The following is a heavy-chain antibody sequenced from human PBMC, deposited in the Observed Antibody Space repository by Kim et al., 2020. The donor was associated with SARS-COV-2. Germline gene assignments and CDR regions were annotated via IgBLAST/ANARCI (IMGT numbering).Heavy chain of an antibody. Sequence: SVKVSCKASGYTFTSYGISWVRQAPGQGLEWMGGIIPIFGTANYAQKFQGRVTITADESTSTAYMELSSLRSEDTAVYYCARWTYDSSGYPATWFDPWGQGTLVTVSS. CDR1: GYTFTSYG. CDR3: ARWTYDSSGYPATWFDP. CDR2: IIPIFGTA. J-gene: IGHJ5*02. D-gene: IGHD3-22*01. V-gene: IGHV1-69*13.